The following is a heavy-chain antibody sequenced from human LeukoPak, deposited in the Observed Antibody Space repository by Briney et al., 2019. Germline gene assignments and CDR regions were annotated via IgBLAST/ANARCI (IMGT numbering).Heavy chain of an antibody. V-gene: IGHV3-9*01. J-gene: IGHJ4*02. Sequence: PGRSLRLSCAASGFNFDDYAMHWVRQAPGKGLEWLSSISWNSGSIVYADSVKGRSTISRDNAKNSLSLQMRSLRPEDTAFYYCAKDIGIFGTGPFDYWGQGTLVTVSS. D-gene: IGHD3-3*02. CDR3: AKDIGIFGTGPFDY. CDR2: ISWNSGSI. CDR1: GFNFDDYA.